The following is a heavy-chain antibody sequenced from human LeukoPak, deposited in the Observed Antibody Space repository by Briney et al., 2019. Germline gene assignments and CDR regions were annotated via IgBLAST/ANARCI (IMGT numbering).Heavy chain of an antibody. Sequence: SETLSLTCTVSGGSISSSGYYWGWIRQPPGKGLEWIGNIYYSGSTYYNPSLKSRVTISVDTSKNQFSLKLSSVTAADTAVYYCAREGMTSLDYWGQGTLVTVSS. CDR2: IYYSGST. CDR1: GGSISSSGYY. J-gene: IGHJ4*02. D-gene: IGHD1-20*01. V-gene: IGHV4-39*07. CDR3: AREGMTSLDY.